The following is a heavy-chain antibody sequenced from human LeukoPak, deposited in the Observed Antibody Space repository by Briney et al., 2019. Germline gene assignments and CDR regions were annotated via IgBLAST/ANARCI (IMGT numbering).Heavy chain of an antibody. CDR1: GYTFTSYD. CDR3: ARAPAKTMTKPQKPDPSIYYFDY. J-gene: IGHJ4*02. Sequence: ASVKVSCKASGYTFTSYDINWVRQATGQGLEWMGWMNPNSGNTGYAQKFQGRVTMTRNTSISTAYMELSSLRSEDTAVYYCARAPAKTMTKPQKPDPSIYYFDYWGRGTLVTVSS. D-gene: IGHD3-22*01. CDR2: MNPNSGNT. V-gene: IGHV1-8*01.